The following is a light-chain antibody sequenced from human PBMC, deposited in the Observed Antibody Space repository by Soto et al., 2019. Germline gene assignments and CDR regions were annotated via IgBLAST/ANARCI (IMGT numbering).Light chain of an antibody. CDR1: SSDVGGYNY. J-gene: IGLJ1*01. CDR2: DVR. Sequence: QSALTQPASVSGSPGQSITISCTGTSSDVGGYNYVSWYQQHPGKAPKLMIYDVRNRASGASNRFSGSKSGNTASLTISGLQAEDGADYYCTSYTSSSTLDVFGTGTKLTVL. V-gene: IGLV2-14*01. CDR3: TSYTSSSTLDV.